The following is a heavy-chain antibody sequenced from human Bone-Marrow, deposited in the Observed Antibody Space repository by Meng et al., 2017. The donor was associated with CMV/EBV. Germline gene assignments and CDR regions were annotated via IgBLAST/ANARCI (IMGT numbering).Heavy chain of an antibody. J-gene: IGHJ6*02. CDR3: ARAAAAAGTIYYYGMDV. V-gene: IGHV1-18*01. CDR2: ISAYNGNT. CDR1: GYTFTSYG. D-gene: IGHD6-13*01. Sequence: ASVKVSCKASGYTFTSYGISWVRQAPGQGLEWMGWISAYNGNTNYAQKLQGRVTMTTDTSTSTAYMELRSLRSDDTAVYYCARAAAAAGTIYYYGMDVWGQRTTVTVSS.